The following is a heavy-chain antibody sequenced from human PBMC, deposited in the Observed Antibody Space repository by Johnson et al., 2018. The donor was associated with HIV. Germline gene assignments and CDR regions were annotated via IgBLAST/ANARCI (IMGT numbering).Heavy chain of an antibody. D-gene: IGHD6-13*01. V-gene: IGHV3-30*14. Sequence: QVQLVESGGGVVQPGRSLRLSCAASGFTFSRHTMHWVRQAPGKGLEWVALISYDGSNKYYADSVKGRFTISRDNSKNTLYLQMNNLRSEDTAVYYCAREGGSWYGDAFDMWGQGTMVTVAS. CDR3: AREGGSWYGDAFDM. CDR1: GFTFSRHT. CDR2: ISYDGSNK. J-gene: IGHJ3*02.